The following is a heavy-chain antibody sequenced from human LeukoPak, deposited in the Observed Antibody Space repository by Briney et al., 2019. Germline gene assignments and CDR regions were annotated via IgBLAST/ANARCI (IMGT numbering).Heavy chain of an antibody. CDR2: IYYSGST. V-gene: IGHV4-39*07. Sequence: SETLSLTCTVSGGSISSSSYYWGWIRQPPGTGLEWIGSIYYSGSTYYNPSLKSRVTISVDTSKNQFSLKMSSVTAADTAVYYCARNHGSGRGEWFDPWGQGTLVTVSS. D-gene: IGHD3-10*01. CDR1: GGSISSSSYY. CDR3: ARNHGSGRGEWFDP. J-gene: IGHJ5*02.